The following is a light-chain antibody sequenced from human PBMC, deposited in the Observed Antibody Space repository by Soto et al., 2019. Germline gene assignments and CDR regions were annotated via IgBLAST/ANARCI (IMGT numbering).Light chain of an antibody. Sequence: DIQMTQSPSTLSASVGDRVTITCRASQSISSWLAWYQQKPGKAPKLLIYKASSLESGVPSRFSGSGSGTEFTRTISSLQPDDFATYYCQQYNRYPVFTFGPGTKVDIK. J-gene: IGKJ3*01. V-gene: IGKV1-5*03. CDR2: KAS. CDR3: QQYNRYPVFT. CDR1: QSISSW.